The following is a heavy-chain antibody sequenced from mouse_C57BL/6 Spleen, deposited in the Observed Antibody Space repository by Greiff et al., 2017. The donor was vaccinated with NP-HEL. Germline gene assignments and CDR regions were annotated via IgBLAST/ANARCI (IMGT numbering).Heavy chain of an antibody. D-gene: IGHD1-1*01. V-gene: IGHV1-15*01. CDR3: TREDYGSRENYFDY. CDR2: IDPETGGT. J-gene: IGHJ2*01. CDR1: GYTFTDYE. Sequence: VQLQQSGAELVRPGASVTLSCKASGYTFTDYEMHWVKQTPVHGLEWIGAIDPETGGTAYNQKFKGKAILTADKSSSTAYMELRSLTSEDSAVYYCTREDYGSRENYFDYWGQGTTLTVSS.